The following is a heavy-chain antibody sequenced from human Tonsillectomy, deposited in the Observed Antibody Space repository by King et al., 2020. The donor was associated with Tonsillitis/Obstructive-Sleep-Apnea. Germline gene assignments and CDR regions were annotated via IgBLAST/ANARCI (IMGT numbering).Heavy chain of an antibody. CDR2: IYYSGST. Sequence: VQLQELGPGLVKPSETLSLTCTVSGGSISSYYWSWIRQPPGKGLEWIGYIYYSGSTNYNPSLKSRVTLSVDTSKNQFSLKLSSVTAADTAVYYCARQDYDFWSGYWAHNWFDPWGQGTLVTVSS. V-gene: IGHV4-59*08. CDR3: ARQDYDFWSGYWAHNWFDP. CDR1: GGSISSYY. D-gene: IGHD3-3*01. J-gene: IGHJ5*02.